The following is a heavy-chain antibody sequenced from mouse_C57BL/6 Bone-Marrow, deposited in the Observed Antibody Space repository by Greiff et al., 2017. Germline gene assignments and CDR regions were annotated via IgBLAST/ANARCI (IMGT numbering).Heavy chain of an antibody. Sequence: EVHLVESGGDLVKPGGSLKLSCAASGFTFSSYGMSWVRQTPDKRLEWVATISSGGSYTYYPDSVTGRFTISSENAKNTLYLQMSLLKSADTALHYCARREIGYGSVLYYYAMDYWGQGTSVTVSS. CDR1: GFTFSSYG. J-gene: IGHJ4*01. V-gene: IGHV5-6*01. CDR2: ISSGGSYT. D-gene: IGHD1-1*01. CDR3: ARREIGYGSVLYYYAMDY.